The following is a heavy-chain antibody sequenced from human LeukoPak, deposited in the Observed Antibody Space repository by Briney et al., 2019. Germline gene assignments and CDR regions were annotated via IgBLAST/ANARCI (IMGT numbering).Heavy chain of an antibody. CDR1: GFTFDDYA. Sequence: SGGSLRLSCAASGFTFDDYAMHWVRQAPGKGLEWVSLISWDGGGTYYADTVKGRFTISRDNAKNSLFLQMNSLRAEDTAVYFCARGRYDSSGYYALFDYWGQGTLVTVSS. CDR2: ISWDGGGT. V-gene: IGHV3-43D*03. J-gene: IGHJ4*02. D-gene: IGHD3-22*01. CDR3: ARGRYDSSGYYALFDY.